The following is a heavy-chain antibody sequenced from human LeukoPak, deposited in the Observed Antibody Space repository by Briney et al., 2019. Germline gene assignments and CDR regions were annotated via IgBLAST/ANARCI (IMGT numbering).Heavy chain of an antibody. J-gene: IGHJ5*02. CDR3: ARGPTYYYDSSGYSNWFDP. CDR2: IIPIFGTA. CDR1: GGTFSSYA. D-gene: IGHD3-22*01. V-gene: IGHV1-69*05. Sequence: SVKVSCKAPGGTFSSYAISWVRQAPGQGLEWMGRIIPIFGTANYAQEFQGRVTITTDESTSTAYMELSSLRSEDTAVYYCARGPTYYYDSSGYSNWFDPWGQGTLVTVSS.